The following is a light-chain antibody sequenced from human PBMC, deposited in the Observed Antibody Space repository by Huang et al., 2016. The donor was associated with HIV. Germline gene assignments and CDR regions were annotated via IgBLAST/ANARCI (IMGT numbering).Light chain of an antibody. CDR2: GAT. V-gene: IGKV3-15*01. CDR1: QSVSSD. Sequence: EIVMTQSPATLSVSPGERATLSCRASQSVSSDFAWYQQQPGQAPRLLIYGATIRASGIPARFSGSGSGTDFTRTISSLQSEDFAVYYCQQYNYWPPSTFGQGTKLEMK. J-gene: IGKJ2*02. CDR3: QQYNYWPPST.